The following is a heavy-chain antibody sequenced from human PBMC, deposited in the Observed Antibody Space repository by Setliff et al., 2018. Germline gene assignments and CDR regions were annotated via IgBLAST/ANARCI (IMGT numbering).Heavy chain of an antibody. CDR2: IYYSGST. CDR3: ARLYGGYCSSTSCFYFDY. J-gene: IGHJ4*02. Sequence: PSETLSLTCTVSGGSISSSSYYWGWIRQPPGKGLEWIGSIYYSGSTYYNPSLKSRVTISVDTSKNQFSLKLSSVTAAGTAVYYCARLYGGYCSSTSCFYFDYWGQGTLVTVSS. D-gene: IGHD2-2*01. CDR1: GGSISSSSYY. V-gene: IGHV4-39*01.